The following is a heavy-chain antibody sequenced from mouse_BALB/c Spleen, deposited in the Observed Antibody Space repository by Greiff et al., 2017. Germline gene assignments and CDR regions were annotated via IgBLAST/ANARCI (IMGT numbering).Heavy chain of an antibody. D-gene: IGHD2-3*01. CDR2: IYPGNSDT. V-gene: IGHV1-5*01. CDR1: GYSFTSYW. Sequence: EVHLVESGTVLARPGASVKMSCKASGYSFTSYWMHWVKQRPGQGLEWIGAIYPGNSDTSYNQKFKGKAKLTAVTSASTAYMELSSLTNEDSAVYYCTSLYDLYAMDYWGQGTSVTVSS. J-gene: IGHJ4*01. CDR3: TSLYDLYAMDY.